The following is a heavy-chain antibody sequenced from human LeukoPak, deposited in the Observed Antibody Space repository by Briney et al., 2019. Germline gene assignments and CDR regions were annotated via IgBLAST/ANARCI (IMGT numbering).Heavy chain of an antibody. V-gene: IGHV3-20*04. Sequence: PGRSLRLSCAASGFTFSSYGMSWVRQAPGKGLEWVSGINWNGGSTGYADSVKGRFTISRDNAKNSLYLQMNSLRAEDTAVYYCAKDENSWLAVAGDDAFDIWGQGTMVTVSS. CDR2: INWNGGST. CDR1: GFTFSSYG. CDR3: AKDENSWLAVAGDDAFDI. D-gene: IGHD6-19*01. J-gene: IGHJ3*02.